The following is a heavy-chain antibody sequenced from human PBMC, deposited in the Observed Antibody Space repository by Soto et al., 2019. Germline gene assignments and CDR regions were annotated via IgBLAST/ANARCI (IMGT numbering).Heavy chain of an antibody. J-gene: IGHJ4*02. CDR1: GFTFSSYA. CDR2: ISGSGGST. D-gene: IGHD5-12*01. V-gene: IGHV3-23*01. CDR3: AKGWVYSGYDPPRPFDY. Sequence: QPGGSLRLSCAASGFTFSSYAMSWVRQAPGKGLEWVSAISGSGGSTYYADSVKGRFTISRDNSKKTLYLKMNSLRAEDTAVYYCAKGWVYSGYDPPRPFDYWGQGTLVTVSS.